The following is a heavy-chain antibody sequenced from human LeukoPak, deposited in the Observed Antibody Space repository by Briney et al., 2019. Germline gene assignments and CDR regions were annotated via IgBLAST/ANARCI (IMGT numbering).Heavy chain of an antibody. V-gene: IGHV4-31*03. CDR2: IYYSGST. Sequence: SETLSLTCTVSGGSISSGGYYWSWIRQHPGKGLEWIGYIYYSGSTYCNPSLKSRVTISVDTSKNQFSLKLSSVTAADTAVYYYASTSITYYYDSSGYYLGYWGQGTLVTVSS. CDR1: GGSISSGGYY. CDR3: ASTSITYYYDSSGYYLGY. J-gene: IGHJ4*02. D-gene: IGHD3-22*01.